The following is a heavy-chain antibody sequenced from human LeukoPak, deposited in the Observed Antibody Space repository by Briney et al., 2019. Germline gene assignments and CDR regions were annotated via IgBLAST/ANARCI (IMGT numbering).Heavy chain of an antibody. V-gene: IGHV4-59*01. Sequence: PSETLSPTCTVSGGSISSYYWSWIRQPPGKGLEWIGYIYYSGSTNYNPPLKSRVTISVDTSKNQFSLKLSSVTAADTAVYYCARNDYYYMDVWGKGTTVTVSS. CDR2: IYYSGST. CDR3: ARNDYYYMDV. J-gene: IGHJ6*03. CDR1: GGSISSYY.